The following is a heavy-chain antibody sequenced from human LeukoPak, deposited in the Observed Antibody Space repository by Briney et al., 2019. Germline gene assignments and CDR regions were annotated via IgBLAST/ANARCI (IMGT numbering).Heavy chain of an antibody. D-gene: IGHD5-18*01. CDR2: IIPIFGTA. Sequence: SVKVSCKASGGTFSSYAISWVRQAPGQGLEWMGGIIPIFGTANYAQKFQGRVTITADESTSTAYMELSSLRSEDTAVYYCARGVVDTAMESYYYYYYYMDVWGKGTTVTISS. V-gene: IGHV1-69*13. J-gene: IGHJ6*03. CDR3: ARGVVDTAMESYYYYYYYMDV. CDR1: GGTFSSYA.